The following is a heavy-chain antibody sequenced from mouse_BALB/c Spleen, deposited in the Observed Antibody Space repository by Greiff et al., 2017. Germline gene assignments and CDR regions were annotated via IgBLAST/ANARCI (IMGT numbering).Heavy chain of an antibody. V-gene: IGHV10-1*02. J-gene: IGHJ2*01. CDR1: GFTFNTYA. Sequence: EVQVVESGGGLVQPKGSLKLSCAASGFTFNTYAMNWVRQAPGKGLEWVARIRSKSNNYATYYADSVKDRFTISRDDSQSMLYLQMNNLKTEDTAMYYCVVDGYSYYFDYWGQGTTLTVSS. CDR3: VVDGYSYYFDY. D-gene: IGHD2-3*01. CDR2: IRSKSNNYAT.